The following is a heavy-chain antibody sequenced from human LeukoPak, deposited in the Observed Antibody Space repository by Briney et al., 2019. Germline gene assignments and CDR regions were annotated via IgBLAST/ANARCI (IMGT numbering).Heavy chain of an antibody. CDR1: GFTFTSHA. D-gene: IGHD3-3*01. V-gene: IGHV3-30*01. CDR3: ARDIFDFSRTGTGRIADLPDY. CDR2: ISHDESNK. J-gene: IGHJ4*02. Sequence: PGRSLRLSCAASGFTFTSHALYWVRQAPGKGLEWVAVISHDESNKYYVDSVQGRLTISRDNSKNTLYLRMNSLRAEDTAVYYCARDIFDFSRTGTGRIADLPDYWGPGTLVTVSS.